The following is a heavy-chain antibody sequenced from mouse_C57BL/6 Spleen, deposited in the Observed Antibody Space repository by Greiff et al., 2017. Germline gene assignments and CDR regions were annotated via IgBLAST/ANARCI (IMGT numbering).Heavy chain of an antibody. Sequence: QVQLKESGAELARPGASVKMSCKASGYTFTSYTMHWVKQRPGQGLEWIGYINPSSGYTKYNQKFKDKATLTADKSSSTAYMQLSSLTSEDSAVYYCARSRDYDDFDYWGQGTTLTVSS. CDR1: GYTFTSYT. J-gene: IGHJ2*01. CDR2: INPSSGYT. CDR3: ARSRDYDDFDY. D-gene: IGHD2-4*01. V-gene: IGHV1-4*01.